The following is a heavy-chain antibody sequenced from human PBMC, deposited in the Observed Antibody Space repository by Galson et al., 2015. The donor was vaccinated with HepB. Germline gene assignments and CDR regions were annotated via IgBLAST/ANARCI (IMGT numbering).Heavy chain of an antibody. Sequence: SLRLSCAASGFTFSSYGMHWVRQAPGKGLEWVAVISYDGSNKYYADSVKGRFTISRDNSKNTLYLQMNSLRAEDTAVYYCAKEGRRGSYPGYYFDYWGQGTLVTVSS. CDR1: GFTFSSYG. CDR3: AKEGRRGSYPGYYFDY. V-gene: IGHV3-30*18. J-gene: IGHJ4*02. D-gene: IGHD1-26*01. CDR2: ISYDGSNK.